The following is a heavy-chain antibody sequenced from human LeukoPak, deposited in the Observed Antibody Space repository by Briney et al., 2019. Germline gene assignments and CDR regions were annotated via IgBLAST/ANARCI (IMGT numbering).Heavy chain of an antibody. CDR1: GGSVGRGGYF. Sequence: SETLSLTCAVSGGSVGRGGYFWIGFLQHPGKGLDGIGYISYRGSTYYNPSLKSRVTISLDPSKNQFSLNLSSVTAADTAVYYCAPAPSGAVAVAAFAIWAQGTMVTVSS. V-gene: IGHV4-31*11. CDR2: ISYRGST. D-gene: IGHD6-19*01. CDR3: APAPSGAVAVAAFAI. J-gene: IGHJ3*02.